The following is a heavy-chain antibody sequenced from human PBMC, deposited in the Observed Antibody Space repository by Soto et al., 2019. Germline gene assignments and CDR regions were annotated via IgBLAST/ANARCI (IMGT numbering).Heavy chain of an antibody. V-gene: IGHV4-34*01. Sequence: PXGTLSLTCAVYGGSFTDYYWNWIRQPPGKGLEWIGEIHHTGTINYNPSFKSRVTLSVDTSKNQFSLNMKSVNAADTAVYYCARFEVGATTNDYWGQGTLVTVSS. CDR2: IHHTGTI. CDR1: GGSFTDYY. D-gene: IGHD3-3*01. CDR3: ARFEVGATTNDY. J-gene: IGHJ4*02.